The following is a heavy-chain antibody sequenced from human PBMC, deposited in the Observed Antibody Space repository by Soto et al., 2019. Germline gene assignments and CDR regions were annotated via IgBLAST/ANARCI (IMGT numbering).Heavy chain of an antibody. Sequence: ASVKVSCKASGYTFTSYAMHWVRQAPGQRLEWMGWINAGNGNTKYSQKFQGRVTITRDTSASTAYMELRSLRSDDTAVYYCARDQCFWSGYSTDVWGQGTTVTVS. CDR3: ARDQCFWSGYSTDV. J-gene: IGHJ6*02. D-gene: IGHD3-3*01. CDR2: INAGNGNT. CDR1: GYTFTSYA. V-gene: IGHV1-3*01.